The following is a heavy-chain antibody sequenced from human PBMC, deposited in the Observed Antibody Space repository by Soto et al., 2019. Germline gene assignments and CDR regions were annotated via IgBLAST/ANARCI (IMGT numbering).Heavy chain of an antibody. Sequence: GGSLRLSCAASGFTFSSYAMHWVRQAPGKGLEWVAVISYDGSNKYYADSVKGRFTISRDNSKNTLYLQMNSLRAEDTAVYYCARDIFAAMVILYYYGMDVWGQGTTVTVSS. J-gene: IGHJ6*02. CDR1: GFTFSSYA. CDR3: ARDIFAAMVILYYYGMDV. CDR2: ISYDGSNK. V-gene: IGHV3-30-3*01. D-gene: IGHD5-18*01.